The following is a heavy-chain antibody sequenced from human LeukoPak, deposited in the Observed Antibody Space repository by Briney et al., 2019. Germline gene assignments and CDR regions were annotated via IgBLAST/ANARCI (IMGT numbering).Heavy chain of an antibody. CDR1: GXSVGTNY. CDR3: AKGTSVAGTIFGY. CDR2: LYGGGTT. Sequence: PGGSLRLSCAASGXSVGTNYLSWVRQGPGKGLEWVSVLYGGGTTYYADSVKGRFAISRDNSMNTVHLQMDSLRDEDTAVYYCAKGTSVAGTIFGYWGQGTLVTVSS. V-gene: IGHV3-66*01. J-gene: IGHJ4*02. D-gene: IGHD6-19*01.